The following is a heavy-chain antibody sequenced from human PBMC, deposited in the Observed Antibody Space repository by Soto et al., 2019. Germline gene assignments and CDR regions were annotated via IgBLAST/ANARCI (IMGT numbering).Heavy chain of an antibody. Sequence: SETLSLTCAVYGESFSGYYWSWIRQPPGKGLEWIGEINHSGSTNYNPSLKSRVTISVDTSKNQFSLKLSSVTAADTAVYYCARGRGYCSGGSCPGAFDIWGQGTMVTVSS. V-gene: IGHV4-34*01. CDR2: INHSGST. CDR3: ARGRGYCSGGSCPGAFDI. J-gene: IGHJ3*02. D-gene: IGHD2-15*01. CDR1: GESFSGYY.